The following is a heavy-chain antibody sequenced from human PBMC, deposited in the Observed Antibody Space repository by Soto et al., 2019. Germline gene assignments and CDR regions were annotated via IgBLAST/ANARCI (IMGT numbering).Heavy chain of an antibody. CDR2: INHSGST. CDR1: GGSFSGYY. CDR3: ARQTYCSGGSCCPDY. D-gene: IGHD2-15*01. J-gene: IGHJ4*02. Sequence: SETLSLTCAVYGGSFSGYYWSWIRQPPGKGLEWIGEINHSGSTNYNPSLKSRVTISVDTSKNQFSLKLSSVTAADTAVYYCARQTYCSGGSCCPDYWGQGTLVTVSS. V-gene: IGHV4-34*01.